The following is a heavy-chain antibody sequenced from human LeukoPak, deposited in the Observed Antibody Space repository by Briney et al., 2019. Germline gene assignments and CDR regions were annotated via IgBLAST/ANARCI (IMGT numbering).Heavy chain of an antibody. CDR2: ISSSSSTI. D-gene: IGHD3-3*01. Sequence: QPGGSLRLSCAASGFTYSSYSMNWVRQAPGKGLEWVSYISSSSSTIYYADSVKGRFTISRDNAKNSLYLQMNSLRAEDTAVYYCARGKRVVHTTYYFDYWGQGTLVTVSS. CDR3: ARGKRVVHTTYYFDY. CDR1: GFTYSSYS. V-gene: IGHV3-48*01. J-gene: IGHJ4*02.